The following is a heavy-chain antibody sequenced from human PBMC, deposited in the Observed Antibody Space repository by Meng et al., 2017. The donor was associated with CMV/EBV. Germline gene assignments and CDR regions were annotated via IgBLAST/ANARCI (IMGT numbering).Heavy chain of an antibody. CDR1: GGSISSGDYY. CDR2: IYYSGST. Sequence: QVQRPESGPGLVKPSQTLSCSCTVSGGSISSGDYYWSSIRQPPGKGLEWIGYIYYSGSTYYNPSLKSRVTISVDTSKNQFSMKLSSVTAADTAVYYYARKEICLDPWGQGTLVTVSS. V-gene: IGHV4-30-4*08. D-gene: IGHD5-24*01. J-gene: IGHJ5*02. CDR3: ARKEICLDP.